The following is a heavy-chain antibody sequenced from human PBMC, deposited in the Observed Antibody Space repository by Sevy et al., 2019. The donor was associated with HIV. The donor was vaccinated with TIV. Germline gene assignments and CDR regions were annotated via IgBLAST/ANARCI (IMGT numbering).Heavy chain of an antibody. J-gene: IGHJ4*02. CDR2: INYSGST. V-gene: IGHV4-59*01. Sequence: LETLSLTCTVSGGSTSSYYWSWIRQPPGKELEWIGYINYSGSTNYNPSLKSRVTISVDTSKNQFSLKLSSVTAADTAVYYCARERQLVLDYWGQGTLVTVSS. CDR3: ARERQLVLDY. CDR1: GGSTSSYY. D-gene: IGHD6-13*01.